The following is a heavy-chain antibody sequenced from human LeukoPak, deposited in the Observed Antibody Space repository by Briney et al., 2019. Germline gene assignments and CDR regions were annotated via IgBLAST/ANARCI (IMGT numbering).Heavy chain of an antibody. CDR1: GFTVSNSY. CDR3: ARRGNSGHSLDY. J-gene: IGHJ4*02. CDR2: IYSGGSP. Sequence: PGGSLRLSCAASGFTVSNSYMSWVRQAPGKGLEWVSVIYSGGSPYYADSVKGRFTISRGNSKNTLYLQMNSLRAEDTAMYYCARRGNSGHSLDYWGQGTLVTVSS. V-gene: IGHV3-53*01. D-gene: IGHD3-22*01.